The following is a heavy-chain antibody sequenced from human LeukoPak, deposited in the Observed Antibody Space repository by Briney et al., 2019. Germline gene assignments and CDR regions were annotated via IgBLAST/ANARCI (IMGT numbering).Heavy chain of an antibody. CDR2: IKQDGSEK. J-gene: IGHJ4*02. V-gene: IGHV3-7*01. D-gene: IGHD6-19*01. Sequence: GGSLRLSCATSGFTFSSYWMTWVRQAPGKGLEWVANIKQDGSEKYYADSVKGRFTISRDNSKNTLYLQMSSLRAEDTAVYYCVREKSGYTNGWYLFDYWGQGTLVTVSS. CDR1: GFTFSSYW. CDR3: VREKSGYTNGWYLFDY.